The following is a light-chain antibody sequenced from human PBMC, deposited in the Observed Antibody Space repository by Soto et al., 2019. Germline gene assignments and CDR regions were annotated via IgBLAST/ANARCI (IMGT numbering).Light chain of an antibody. CDR2: DAS. CDR1: QSVGNNY. Sequence: EIVLTQSPGTLSLSPGERATLSCRASQSVGNNYLAWYHQKPGQAPRRLIHDASARATGIPDRFSGSGSGTDFTLTISRLEPEDFAVYYCQQCASPPITFGQGTRLDIK. J-gene: IGKJ5*01. CDR3: QQCASPPIT. V-gene: IGKV3-20*01.